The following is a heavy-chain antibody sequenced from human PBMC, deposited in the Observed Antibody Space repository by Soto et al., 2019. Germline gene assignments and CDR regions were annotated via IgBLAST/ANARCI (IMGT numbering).Heavy chain of an antibody. D-gene: IGHD2-2*01. CDR2: IIPIFGTA. Sequence: QVQLVQSGAEVKKPGSSVKVSCKASGGTFSSYAISWVRQAPGQGLEWMGGIIPIFGTANYAQKFQGRVTITADESTSTAYMELSSLRSEDTAVYYCARDLGYCSSTSCSRVGGMDVWGKGPRSPSPQ. CDR3: ARDLGYCSSTSCSRVGGMDV. CDR1: GGTFSSYA. J-gene: IGHJ6*01. V-gene: IGHV1-69*01.